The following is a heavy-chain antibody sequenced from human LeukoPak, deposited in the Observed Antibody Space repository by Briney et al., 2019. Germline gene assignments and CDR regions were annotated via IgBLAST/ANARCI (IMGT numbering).Heavy chain of an antibody. V-gene: IGHV4-59*01. J-gene: IGHJ4*02. CDR3: ASVRQSLAAAGKVFDY. D-gene: IGHD6-13*01. CDR1: GGSISSCY. CDR2: IYYSGST. Sequence: SETLSLTCTVFGGSISSCYWSWIRQPPGKGLEWIGYIYYSGSTNYNPSLESRVTISVDTSKNQFSLKLSSVTAADTAVYYCASVRQSLAAAGKVFDYWGQGTLVTVSS.